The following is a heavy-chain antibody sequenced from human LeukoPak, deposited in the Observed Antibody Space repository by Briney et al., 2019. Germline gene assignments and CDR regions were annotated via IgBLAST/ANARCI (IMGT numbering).Heavy chain of an antibody. CDR1: GGSISSGDYY. J-gene: IGHJ4*02. CDR3: ARVGITMVRGVHFDY. D-gene: IGHD3-10*01. CDR2: TYYSGST. V-gene: IGHV4-30-4*08. Sequence: PSQTLSLTCTVSGGSISSGDYYWSWIRQPPGKGLEWVVYTYYSGSTYYNPSLKSRVTISVDTSKNQFSLKLSSVTAADTAVYYCARVGITMVRGVHFDYWGQGTLVTVSS.